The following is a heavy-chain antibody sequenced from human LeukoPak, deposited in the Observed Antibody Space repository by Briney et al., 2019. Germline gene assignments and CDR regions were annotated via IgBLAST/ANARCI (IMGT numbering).Heavy chain of an antibody. V-gene: IGHV1-18*01. Sequence: ASVKVSCKASGYTFTSYGISWVRQAPGQGLEWMGWISAYNGNTNYAQKLQGRVTMTSDTSTSTVYMELRSLRSDDTAVYYCARDHFYDYVWGSYRFNWFDPWGQGTLVTVSS. D-gene: IGHD3-16*02. CDR3: ARDHFYDYVWGSYRFNWFDP. CDR1: GYTFTSYG. J-gene: IGHJ5*02. CDR2: ISAYNGNT.